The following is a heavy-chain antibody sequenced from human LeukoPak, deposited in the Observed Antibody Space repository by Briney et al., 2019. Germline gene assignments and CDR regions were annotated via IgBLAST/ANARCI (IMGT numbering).Heavy chain of an antibody. V-gene: IGHV4-39*07. Sequence: SETLSLTCTVSGGSISSSSYYWGWIRQPPGKGLEWIGSIYYSGSTYYNPSLKSRVTISVDTSKNQFSLKLSSVTAADTAVYYCARLRGLLLVDYWGQGTLVTVSS. D-gene: IGHD1-26*01. J-gene: IGHJ4*02. CDR3: ARLRGLLLVDY. CDR1: GGSISSSSYY. CDR2: IYYSGST.